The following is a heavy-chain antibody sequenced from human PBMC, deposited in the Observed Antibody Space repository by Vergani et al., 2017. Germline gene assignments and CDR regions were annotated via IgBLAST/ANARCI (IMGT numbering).Heavy chain of an antibody. CDR3: AKGDWNYWFDS. CDR1: GFTFSSYA. Sequence: EVQLLESGGGLVQPGGSLRLSCAASGFTFSSYAMSWVRQAPGKGLEWVSAISGSGGRTYYADSVKGRLTISQDNSKSTLYLQMNSLRAEDTAIYYCAKGDWNYWFDSLGQGTLVIVS. CDR2: ISGSGGRT. D-gene: IGHD1-1*01. V-gene: IGHV3-23*01. J-gene: IGHJ5*01.